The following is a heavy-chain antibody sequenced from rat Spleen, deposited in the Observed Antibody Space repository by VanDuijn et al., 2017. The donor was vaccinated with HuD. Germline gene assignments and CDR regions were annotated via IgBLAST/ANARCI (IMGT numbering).Heavy chain of an antibody. Sequence: EVQLVESGGGLVQPGRSMKLSCAASGFTFSDYYMAWVRQAPTKGLEWVATISYDGSSTYYRDSVKGRFTISRDNAKSTLYLQMDSLRSEDTATYYCASLSSYYFDYWGQGVMVTVSS. V-gene: IGHV5-7*01. CDR1: GFTFSDYY. D-gene: IGHD1-8*01. CDR3: ASLSSYYFDY. CDR2: ISYDGSST. J-gene: IGHJ2*01.